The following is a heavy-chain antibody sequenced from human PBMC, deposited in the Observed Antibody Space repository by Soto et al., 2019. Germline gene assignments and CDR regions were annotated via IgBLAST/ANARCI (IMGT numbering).Heavy chain of an antibody. D-gene: IGHD2-2*01. J-gene: IGHJ6*02. CDR1: GFTFSTYS. V-gene: IGHV3-21*01. CDR3: ARDEVPGAMGGYYYYTMDV. Sequence: GGSLRLSCVGSGFTFSTYSINWVRQAPGKGLEWVSSISSRSDIYYADSVKGRFTISRDNAKNSVSLQMNSLRAEDTAVYYCARDEVPGAMGGYYYYTMDVWGQGTTVTVSS. CDR2: ISSRSDI.